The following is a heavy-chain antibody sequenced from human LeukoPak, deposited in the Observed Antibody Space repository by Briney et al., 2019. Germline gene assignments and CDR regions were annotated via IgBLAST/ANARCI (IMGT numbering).Heavy chain of an antibody. J-gene: IGHJ6*03. CDR2: IYYRGST. V-gene: IGHV4-39*01. Sequence: KTSETLSLTCTVSGDSISSSSYYWGWIRQPPGKGLEWIGSIYYRGSTYYNPSLKSRLTMSVDTSKNQFSLKLSSVTAADTAVYYCARRRWPDNYMDVWGKGTTVTISS. CDR1: GDSISSSSYY. D-gene: IGHD4-23*01. CDR3: ARRRWPDNYMDV.